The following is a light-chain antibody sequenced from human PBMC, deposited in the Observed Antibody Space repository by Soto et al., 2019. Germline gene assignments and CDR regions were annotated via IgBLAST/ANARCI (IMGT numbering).Light chain of an antibody. CDR1: SSVVGSYNL. Sequence: QSVLTQPASVSGSPGQPITISCTGTSSVVGSYNLVSWYQQHPGKAPKLMIYEGSKRPSGVSNRFSGSKSGNTASLTISGLQAEDEADYYCCSYSGSSTYVFGTGTKVTVL. CDR3: CSYSGSSTYV. CDR2: EGS. V-gene: IGLV2-23*01. J-gene: IGLJ1*01.